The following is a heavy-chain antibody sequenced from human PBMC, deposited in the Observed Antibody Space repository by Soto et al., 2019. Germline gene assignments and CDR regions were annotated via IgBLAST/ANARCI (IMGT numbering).Heavy chain of an antibody. CDR2: TSGRAGRT. D-gene: IGHD6-6*01. Sequence: EVQLLESGGGLVQPGGSLRLSCTASGFTFSSFGMSWVRQAPGKGLEWVSSTSGRAGRTYHAESVKGLFTSSRDNSKSTLYLQMSSLRVEDTAVYYCARDRGQLYYFDYWGQGILVTVSS. CDR1: GFTFSSFG. V-gene: IGHV3-23*01. CDR3: ARDRGQLYYFDY. J-gene: IGHJ4*02.